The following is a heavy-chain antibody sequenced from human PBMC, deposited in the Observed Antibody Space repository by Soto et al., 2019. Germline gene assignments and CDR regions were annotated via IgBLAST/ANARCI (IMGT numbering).Heavy chain of an antibody. CDR3: AKDRNDYGDYWGRDAFDI. V-gene: IGHV3-23*01. Sequence: GGSLRLSCAASGFTFSSYAMSWVRQAPGKGLEWVSAISGSGGSTYYADSVKGRFTISRDNSKNTLYLQMNSLRAEDTAVYYCAKDRNDYGDYWGRDAFDIWGQGTMVTVSS. D-gene: IGHD4-17*01. CDR1: GFTFSSYA. J-gene: IGHJ3*02. CDR2: ISGSGGST.